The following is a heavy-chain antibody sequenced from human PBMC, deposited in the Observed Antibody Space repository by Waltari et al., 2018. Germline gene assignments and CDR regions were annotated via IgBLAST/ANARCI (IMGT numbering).Heavy chain of an antibody. V-gene: IGHV3-30*02. CDR1: GFTFSSYG. Sequence: QVQLVESGGGVVQPGGSLRLSCAASGFTFSSYGMHRVRQAPVKGLEWVAFIRYDGSNKYYADSVKGRFTISRDNSKNTLYLQMNSLRAEDTAVYYCARSGDCYSFDYWGQGTLVTVSS. D-gene: IGHD2-21*01. J-gene: IGHJ4*02. CDR2: IRYDGSNK. CDR3: ARSGDCYSFDY.